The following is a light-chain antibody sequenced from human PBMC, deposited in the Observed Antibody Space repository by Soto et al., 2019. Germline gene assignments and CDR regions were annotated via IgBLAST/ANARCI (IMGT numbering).Light chain of an antibody. CDR2: EVS. CDR3: SSYAGRNNLV. Sequence: QSALTQPPSASGSPGQSVTISCTGTSSDVGGYNYVSWYQQHPGKAPKLMIYEVSKRPSGVPDRLSGSKSGNTASLTVSGLQAEDEADYYCSSYAGRNNLVFGGGTKLTVL. J-gene: IGLJ2*01. V-gene: IGLV2-8*01. CDR1: SSDVGGYNY.